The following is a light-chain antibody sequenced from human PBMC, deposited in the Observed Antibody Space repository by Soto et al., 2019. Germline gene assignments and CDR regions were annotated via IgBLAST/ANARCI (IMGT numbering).Light chain of an antibody. CDR2: WAS. J-gene: IGKJ1*01. Sequence: DIVMTQSPDSLAVSLGERATINCKSSQSVLHSPTNNNYLAWYQKKPGQPPKLLIYWASTRESGVPDRFSGSGSGTDFTLTINSLQAEDAAVYYCHQYYSIPRTFDQATKVDIK. CDR3: HQYYSIPRT. CDR1: QSVLHSPTNNNY. V-gene: IGKV4-1*01.